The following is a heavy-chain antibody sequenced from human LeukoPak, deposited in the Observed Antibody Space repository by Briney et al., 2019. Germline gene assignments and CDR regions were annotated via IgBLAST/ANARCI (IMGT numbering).Heavy chain of an antibody. CDR3: AREAYCGGDCLAFDI. CDR1: GYTFTSYA. V-gene: IGHV7-4-1*02. J-gene: IGHJ3*02. Sequence: GASVKVSCKASGYTFTSYAMNWVRQAPGQGLEWMGWINTNTGNPTYAQGFTGRFVFSLDTSVSSAYLQISSLKAEDTAVYYCAREAYCGGDCLAFDIWGQGTMVTVSS. D-gene: IGHD2-21*02. CDR2: INTNTGNP.